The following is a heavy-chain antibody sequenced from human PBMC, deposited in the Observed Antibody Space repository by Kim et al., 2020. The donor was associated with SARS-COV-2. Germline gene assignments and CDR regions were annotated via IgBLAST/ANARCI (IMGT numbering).Heavy chain of an antibody. CDR2: INAYNGDT. D-gene: IGHD5-12*01. Sequence: ASVKVSCTASGYTFTNYGISWVRQAPGQGLEWMGWINAYNGDTKYEQNFQGRVTMTTDTSTTTAYMELRSLRSDDTAVYYCAGGHNGYDEYDYWGQGTLVTVSS. J-gene: IGHJ4*02. CDR3: AGGHNGYDEYDY. V-gene: IGHV1-18*01. CDR1: GYTFTNYG.